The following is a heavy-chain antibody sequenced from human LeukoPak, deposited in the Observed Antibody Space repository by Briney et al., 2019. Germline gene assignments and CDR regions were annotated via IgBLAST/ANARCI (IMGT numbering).Heavy chain of an antibody. CDR1: GGSISSYY. D-gene: IGHD5-24*01. V-gene: IGHV4-59*01. CDR2: IYYSGST. Sequence: SETLSLTCTVSGGSISSYYWSWIRQPPGKGLEWIGYIYYSGSTNYNPSLKSRVTISVDTSKNQFSLKLSSVTAADTAVYYCARFGGDGYNYRTWFGYWGQGTLVTVSS. J-gene: IGHJ4*02. CDR3: ARFGGDGYNYRTWFGY.